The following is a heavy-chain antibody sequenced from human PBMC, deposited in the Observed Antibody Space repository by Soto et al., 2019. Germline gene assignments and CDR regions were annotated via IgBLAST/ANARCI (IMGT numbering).Heavy chain of an antibody. J-gene: IGHJ5*02. CDR2: MYYSGST. CDR3: ASCRVGITLVRGHNWFEP. D-gene: IGHD3-10*01. V-gene: IGHV4-39*01. Sequence: SETLSLTCTVSGGSISSSSYYWGWIRQPPGKGLEWIGSMYYSGSTYYNPSLKSRVTISVDTSKNQFSLKLRSVTAAETAVYYFASCRVGITLVRGHNWFEPWGQGTLVTVSS. CDR1: GGSISSSSYY.